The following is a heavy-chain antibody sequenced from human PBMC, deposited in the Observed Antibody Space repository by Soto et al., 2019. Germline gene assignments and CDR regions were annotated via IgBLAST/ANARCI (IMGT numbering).Heavy chain of an antibody. CDR3: ARGRPYGMDV. Sequence: EVQLVESGGGLVQPGGSLRLSCAASGFDFNIAEMNWVRQAPGKGLEWISYISKSSVDIHYADSVKGRFTISRDNAKNTLYLQMSSLRVEDTAVYYCARGRPYGMDVWGQGTTVTVSS. CDR2: ISKSSVDI. CDR1: GFDFNIAE. V-gene: IGHV3-48*03. J-gene: IGHJ6*02.